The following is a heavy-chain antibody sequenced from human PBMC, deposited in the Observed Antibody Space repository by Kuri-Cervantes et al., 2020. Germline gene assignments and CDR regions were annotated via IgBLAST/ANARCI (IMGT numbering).Heavy chain of an antibody. CDR1: GGTIHTYA. D-gene: IGHD3-22*01. CDR2: MNPNSGSA. Sequence: ASVKVSCKASGGTIHTYAISWVRQAPGQGPEWMGWMNPNSGSAGYAENFQGRVTMTRDTSVGTAYMELSSLRSDDTAVYYCARVGDYDSSGDGAFDVWGQGTMVTVSS. J-gene: IGHJ3*01. CDR3: ARVGDYDSSGDGAFDV. V-gene: IGHV1-8*01.